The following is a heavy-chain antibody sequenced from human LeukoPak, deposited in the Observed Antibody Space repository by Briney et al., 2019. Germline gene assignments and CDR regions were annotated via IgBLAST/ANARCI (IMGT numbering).Heavy chain of an antibody. V-gene: IGHV3-30-3*01. CDR2: ISYDGSNK. CDR3: ARETLRIAVAYDY. D-gene: IGHD6-19*01. Sequence: GGSLRLSCAASGFTFSSYAIHWVRQAPGKGLEWVAVISYDGSNKYYADSVKGRFTISRDNSKNTLYLQMNSLRAEDTAVYYCARETLRIAVAYDYWGQGTLVTVSS. J-gene: IGHJ4*02. CDR1: GFTFSSYA.